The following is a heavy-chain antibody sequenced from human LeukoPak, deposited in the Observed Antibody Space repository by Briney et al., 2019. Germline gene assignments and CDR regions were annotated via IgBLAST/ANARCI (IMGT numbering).Heavy chain of an antibody. J-gene: IGHJ4*02. Sequence: GGSLRLSCTASGFTFGDYTMTWVRQAPGKGLEWVGFIRSKAYGGTTEYAASVKDRFTISRDDSKSIAYLQMNSLKIEDTAVYYCIRGGSRFSSFDYWGQGTLVTVSS. CDR3: IRGGSRFSSFDY. V-gene: IGHV3-49*04. D-gene: IGHD5-12*01. CDR1: GFTFGDYT. CDR2: IRSKAYGGTT.